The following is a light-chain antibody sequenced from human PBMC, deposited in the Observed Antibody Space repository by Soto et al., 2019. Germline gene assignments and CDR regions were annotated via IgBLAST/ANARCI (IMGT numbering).Light chain of an antibody. V-gene: IGLV3-21*02. Sequence: SYELTQPPSVSVAPGQTARITCGGTNSGSKSVHWYQQKPGQPPLLAVYDDSDRPTGIPERFSGSNSGNTATLTISTVEAGEEADYYCQVWDSSSDHYVFGTGTKLTVL. CDR2: DDS. J-gene: IGLJ1*01. CDR3: QVWDSSSDHYV. CDR1: NSGSKS.